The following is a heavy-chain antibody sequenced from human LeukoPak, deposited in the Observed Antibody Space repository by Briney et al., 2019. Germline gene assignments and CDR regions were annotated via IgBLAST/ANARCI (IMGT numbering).Heavy chain of an antibody. CDR1: GFTFSSNA. V-gene: IGHV3-23*01. D-gene: IGHD3-10*01. CDR2: ISGSADRT. Sequence: PGGSLRLPCAASGFTFSSNAMSWVRQAPGKGLEWVSAISGSADRTYYADSVKGRFTISRDNSKNTLYLQMNSLRPEDTAIYYCAKESPYGSGSRNYYFHYWGQGTLVTVSS. J-gene: IGHJ4*02. CDR3: AKESPYGSGSRNYYFHY.